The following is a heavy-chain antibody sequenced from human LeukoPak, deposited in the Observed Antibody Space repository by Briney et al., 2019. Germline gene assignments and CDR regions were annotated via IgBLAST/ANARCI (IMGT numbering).Heavy chain of an antibody. CDR1: GVTFSSYW. D-gene: IGHD6-19*01. CDR3: ARGQWLPNYYFDC. J-gene: IGHJ4*02. V-gene: IGHV3-74*01. CDR2: INSDGSSI. Sequence: GGSLRLSCAASGVTFSSYWMHWVRQAPGKGLVWVSRINSDGSSISYADSVKGRFTFSRDNAKNTLYLQMNSLRAEDTAVYYCARGQWLPNYYFDCWGQGTLVTVSS.